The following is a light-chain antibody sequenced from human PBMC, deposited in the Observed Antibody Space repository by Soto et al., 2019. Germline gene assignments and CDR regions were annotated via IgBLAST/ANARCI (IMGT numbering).Light chain of an antibody. V-gene: IGLV1-47*01. Sequence: SALNQAPSASGAPGQRVTISFSGSSSNIGSNYVYWYQQLPGTAPKLLIYRNNQRPSGVPDRFSGSKSGTSASLAISGLRSDDEADYYCEAWDDSLTYVFGTGNKVTVL. J-gene: IGLJ1*01. CDR1: SSNIGSNY. CDR3: EAWDDSLTYV. CDR2: RNN.